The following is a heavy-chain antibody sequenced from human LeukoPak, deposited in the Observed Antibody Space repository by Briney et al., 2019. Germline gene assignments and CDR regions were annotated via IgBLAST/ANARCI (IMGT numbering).Heavy chain of an antibody. D-gene: IGHD3-16*01. J-gene: IGHJ4*02. CDR2: IFPSGGEI. CDR3: ARDLSWGSYTS. CDR1: GFTFSTFA. V-gene: IGHV3-23*01. Sequence: PGGSLRLSCAASGFTFSTFAMIWVRQPPGKGLEWVSSIFPSGGEIHYADSVRGRFTISRDNSKSTLSLQMNSLSAEDTAVYYCARDLSWGSYTSWGQGTLVTVSS.